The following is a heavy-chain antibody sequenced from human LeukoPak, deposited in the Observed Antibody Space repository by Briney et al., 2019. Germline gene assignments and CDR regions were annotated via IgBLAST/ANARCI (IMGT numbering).Heavy chain of an antibody. D-gene: IGHD1-26*01. Sequence: GGSLRLSCAASGFTSSSYAMSWVRQAPGKGLEWVSAISGGGGSTYYADSVKGRFTISRDNSKNTLYLQMNSLRAEDTAVYYCAKRSQEGMYSGSPFDYWGQGTLVTVSS. V-gene: IGHV3-23*01. CDR1: GFTSSSYA. J-gene: IGHJ4*02. CDR2: ISGGGGST. CDR3: AKRSQEGMYSGSPFDY.